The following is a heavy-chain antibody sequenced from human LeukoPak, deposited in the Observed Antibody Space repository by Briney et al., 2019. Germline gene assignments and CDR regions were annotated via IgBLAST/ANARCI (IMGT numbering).Heavy chain of an antibody. CDR3: ARERPNTAMGTFDY. CDR1: GFTFSSCN. V-gene: IGHV3-21*01. CDR2: ISSSSTYI. Sequence: GGSLRLSCAASGFTFSSCNMNWVRQAPGKGLEWVSSISSSSTYIYYADSVKGRFTISRDNAKNSLYLQMNSLRAEDTAVYYCARERPNTAMGTFDYWGQGTLVTISS. J-gene: IGHJ4*02. D-gene: IGHD5-18*01.